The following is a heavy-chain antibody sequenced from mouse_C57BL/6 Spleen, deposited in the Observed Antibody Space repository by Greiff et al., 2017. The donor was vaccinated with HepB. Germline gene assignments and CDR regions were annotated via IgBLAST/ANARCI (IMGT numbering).Heavy chain of an antibody. V-gene: IGHV14-3*01. Sequence: EVQLQQSVAELVRPGASVKLSCTASGFNIKNTYMHWVKQRPEQGLEWIGRIDPANGNTKYAPKFQGKATITADTSSNTAYLQLSSLTSEDTAIYYWARSPYSNYSWFAYWGQGTLVTVSA. CDR1: GFNIKNTY. J-gene: IGHJ3*01. CDR3: ARSPYSNYSWFAY. D-gene: IGHD2-5*01. CDR2: IDPANGNT.